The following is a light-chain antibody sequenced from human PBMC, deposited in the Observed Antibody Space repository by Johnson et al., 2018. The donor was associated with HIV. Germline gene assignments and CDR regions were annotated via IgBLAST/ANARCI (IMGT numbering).Light chain of an antibody. CDR1: RSNIGDNF. CDR2: DNN. CDR3: GTWDSSLTSYV. J-gene: IGLJ1*01. Sequence: QAVLTQPPSVSAAPGQKVTISCSGNRSNIGDNFVSWYQHLPGTAPKLLIYDNNKRPSGIPDRFSGSKSGPSATLGITGLQTGDEADYYCGTWDSSLTSYVFGAGTKVTVL. V-gene: IGLV1-51*01.